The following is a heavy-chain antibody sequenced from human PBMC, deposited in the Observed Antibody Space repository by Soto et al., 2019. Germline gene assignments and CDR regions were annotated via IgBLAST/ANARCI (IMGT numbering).Heavy chain of an antibody. CDR3: ASPRFVGVVSPSPPAFAS. CDR2: IYYSGDT. CDR1: GGSIGSDHYY. V-gene: IGHV4-39*01. Sequence: SETLSLTCTVSGGSIGSDHYYWGWIRQSPGKGLEWIASIYYSGDTYFNPSLRSRVSISVDTSKNQFSLNVNSMTAADTAIYLCASPRFVGVVSPSPPAFASGAQETLVTVSS. J-gene: IGHJ4*02. D-gene: IGHD2-15*01.